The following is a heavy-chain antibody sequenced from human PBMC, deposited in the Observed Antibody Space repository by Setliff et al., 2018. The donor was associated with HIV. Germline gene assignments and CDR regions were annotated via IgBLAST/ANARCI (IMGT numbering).Heavy chain of an antibody. CDR1: GYIFTNYG. V-gene: IGHV1-18*01. CDR2: ITGYNGNT. Sequence: ASVKVSCKASGYIFTNYGISWVRQAPGQGLEWMEWITGYNGNTNYAEKFQGRVTMTIDTSTSTAYLELRSLRSDDTAVYYCARVGPESLPYTWDDEADTFDIWGQGTMVTVSS. CDR3: ARVGPESLPYTWDDEADTFDI. J-gene: IGHJ3*02. D-gene: IGHD1-1*01.